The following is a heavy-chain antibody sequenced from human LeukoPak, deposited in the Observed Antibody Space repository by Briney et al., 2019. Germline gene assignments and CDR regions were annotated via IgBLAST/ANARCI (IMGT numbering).Heavy chain of an antibody. Sequence: LSETLSLTCTVSGGSITSNFWSWIRQPPGKGLEWIGYIYNIDYVNNSGRTSYNPSLRSRATILGDTSKNQFSLKLNSVTAADTAVYYCARAKPDWNPPDYWGQGTLVTVTS. D-gene: IGHD1-1*01. J-gene: IGHJ4*02. CDR1: GGSITSNF. CDR3: ARAKPDWNPPDY. V-gene: IGHV4-59*08. CDR2: IYNIDYVNNSGRT.